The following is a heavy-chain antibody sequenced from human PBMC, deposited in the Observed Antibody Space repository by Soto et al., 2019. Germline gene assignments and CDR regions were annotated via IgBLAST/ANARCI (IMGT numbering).Heavy chain of an antibody. V-gene: IGHV3-66*01. J-gene: IGHJ6*02. Sequence: EVQLVESGGGLVQPGGSLRLSCAASGFTVSSNYMSWVRQAPGTGLECVSVIYSGGSTYYADSVKGRFTISRDNSKNTLYLQMNSLRAEDTAVYYCARVEILYYYGIDVWGQGTTVTVSS. CDR2: IYSGGST. CDR1: GFTVSSNY. CDR3: ARVEILYYYGIDV.